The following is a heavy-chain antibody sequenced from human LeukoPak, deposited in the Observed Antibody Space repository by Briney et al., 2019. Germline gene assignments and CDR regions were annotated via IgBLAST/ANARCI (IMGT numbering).Heavy chain of an antibody. Sequence: ASVKVSCKASGFTFTSSAMQWVRQARGQRLGWIGWIIVGSGNTNYAQKFQERVTITRDMSTSTAYMELSSLRSEDTAVYYCAAGYHYDSKDPRFGMDVWGQGTTVTVSS. D-gene: IGHD3-22*01. CDR3: AAGYHYDSKDPRFGMDV. J-gene: IGHJ6*02. CDR2: IIVGSGNT. CDR1: GFTFTSSA. V-gene: IGHV1-58*02.